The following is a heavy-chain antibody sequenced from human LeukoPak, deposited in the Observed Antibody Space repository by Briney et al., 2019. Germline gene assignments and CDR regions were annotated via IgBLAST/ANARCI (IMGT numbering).Heavy chain of an antibody. CDR2: INSDGSST. J-gene: IGHJ4*02. D-gene: IGHD2-2*01. V-gene: IGHV3-74*01. Sequence: GGSLRLSCAASGFTFRSYWMHWVSQAPGKGLVWVSRINSDGSSTSYADSVKGRFTVSRDNAKNTLYLQMNSLRAEDTAAYYCATSSSDYWGQGTLVTVSS. CDR3: ATSSSDY. CDR1: GFTFRSYW.